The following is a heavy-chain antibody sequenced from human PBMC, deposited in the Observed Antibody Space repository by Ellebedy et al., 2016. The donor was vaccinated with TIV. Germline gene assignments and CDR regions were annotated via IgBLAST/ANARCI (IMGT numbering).Heavy chain of an antibody. CDR1: GSSISSDAYY. J-gene: IGHJ5*02. D-gene: IGHD3-10*01. CDR2: IYNSGST. V-gene: IGHV4-31*03. Sequence: MPSEPLSLTCTVSGSSISSDAYYWSWIRPHPGMALEWIGYIYNSGSTYYHPSLKRRVTISIDTSKSQFSLKLGSVTAADTAVYYCARAITMVRGGGFDPWGQGTLVTVSP. CDR3: ARAITMVRGGGFDP.